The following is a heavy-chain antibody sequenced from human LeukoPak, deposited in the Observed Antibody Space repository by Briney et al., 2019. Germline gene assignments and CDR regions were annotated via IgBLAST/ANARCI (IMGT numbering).Heavy chain of an antibody. D-gene: IGHD1-7*01. CDR1: GYTFTSYG. CDR2: ISAYNGNT. V-gene: IGHV1-18*04. CDR3: ARALKTKGTTGGGGILDY. Sequence: GASVKVSCKASGYTFTSYGISWVRQAPGQGLEWMGWISAYNGNTNYAQKLQGRVTMTTDTSTSTAYMELRSLRSDDTAVYYCARALKTKGTTGGGGILDYWGQGTLVTVSS. J-gene: IGHJ4*02.